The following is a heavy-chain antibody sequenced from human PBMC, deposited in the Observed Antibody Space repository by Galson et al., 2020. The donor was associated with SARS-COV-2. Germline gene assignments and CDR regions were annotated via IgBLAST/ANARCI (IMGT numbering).Heavy chain of an antibody. CDR2: ISSSGSTI. CDR3: ARDPQIDSGWYKGYYYYGMDV. CDR1: GFTFSSYK. Sequence: GGSLRLSCAASGFTFSSYKMNWVRQAPGKGLEWVSYISSSGSTIYYADSVKGRFTISRDNAKNSLYLQMNSLRAEDTAVYYCARDPQIDSGWYKGYYYYGMDVWGQGTTVTVSS. V-gene: IGHV3-48*03. J-gene: IGHJ6*02. D-gene: IGHD6-19*01.